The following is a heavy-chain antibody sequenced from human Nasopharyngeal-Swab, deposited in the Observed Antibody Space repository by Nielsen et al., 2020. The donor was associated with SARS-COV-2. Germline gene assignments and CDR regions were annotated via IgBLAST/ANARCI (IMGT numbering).Heavy chain of an antibody. Sequence: WVRQAPGQGLEWMGGIIPIFGTANYAQKFRGRVTITADESTSTAYMELSSLRSEDTAVYYCALGATNYYYYGMDVWGQGTTVTVSS. CDR2: IIPIFGTA. D-gene: IGHD1-26*01. CDR3: ALGATNYYYYGMDV. V-gene: IGHV1-69*01. J-gene: IGHJ6*02.